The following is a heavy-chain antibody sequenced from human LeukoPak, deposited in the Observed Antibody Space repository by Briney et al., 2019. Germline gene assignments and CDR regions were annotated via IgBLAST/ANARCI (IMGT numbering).Heavy chain of an antibody. J-gene: IGHJ4*02. Sequence: GGSLRLSCAASGFTFSSYSMNWVRQAPGKGLEWVSSISSSSSYIYYADSVKGRFTISRDNAKNSLYLQMNSLRAEDTAVYYCARDHLTAAGLPDYWGQGTLVTVSS. CDR1: GFTFSSYS. D-gene: IGHD6-13*01. CDR2: ISSSSSYI. CDR3: ARDHLTAAGLPDY. V-gene: IGHV3-21*01.